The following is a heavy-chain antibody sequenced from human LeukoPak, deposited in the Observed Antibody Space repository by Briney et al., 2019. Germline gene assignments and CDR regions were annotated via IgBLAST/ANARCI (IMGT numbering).Heavy chain of an antibody. CDR1: GLTLSNYW. Sequence: GGSLKLSYTASGLTLSNYWMIWVRQAPGKGLEWVSSISSGSSYIYYADSVKGRFTISRDNAKNSLFLQMNSLRADDTAVYYCAAELLGYWGQGTLVTVSS. V-gene: IGHV3-21*06. D-gene: IGHD1-7*01. J-gene: IGHJ4*02. CDR3: AAELLGY. CDR2: ISSGSSYI.